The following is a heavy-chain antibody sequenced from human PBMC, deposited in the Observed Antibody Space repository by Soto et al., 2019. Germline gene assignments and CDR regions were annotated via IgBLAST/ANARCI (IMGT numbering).Heavy chain of an antibody. J-gene: IGHJ3*02. D-gene: IGHD2-2*01. V-gene: IGHV4-31*03. Sequence: QVQLRESGPGLVKPSQTLSLTCTVSGGSISSGGYYWGWIRQYPGKGLEWIGYNFYGGTTYYNPSLQSRVTISIDTSKNQFSLKLTSVTAADTAVYYCARASPVVLIDAFDIWGQGTMVTVSS. CDR3: ARASPVVLIDAFDI. CDR1: GGSISSGGYY. CDR2: NFYGGTT.